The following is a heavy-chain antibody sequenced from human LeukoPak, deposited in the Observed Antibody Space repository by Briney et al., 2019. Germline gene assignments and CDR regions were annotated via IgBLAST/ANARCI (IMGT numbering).Heavy chain of an antibody. CDR1: GFTFSSYA. D-gene: IGHD3-3*01. V-gene: IGHV3-23*01. Sequence: GGSLRLSCAASGFTFSSYAMSWVRQAPGKGREWASAISGSGGSTYYADSVKGRFTISRDNSKNTLYLQMNSLRAEDTAVYYCARGGDFWSGYRFDYWGQGTLVTVSS. CDR2: ISGSGGST. CDR3: ARGGDFWSGYRFDY. J-gene: IGHJ4*02.